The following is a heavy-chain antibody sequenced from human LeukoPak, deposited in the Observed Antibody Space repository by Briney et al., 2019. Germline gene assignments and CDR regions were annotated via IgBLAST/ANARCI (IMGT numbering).Heavy chain of an antibody. D-gene: IGHD1-26*01. V-gene: IGHV3-53*01. CDR2: IYSGGST. CDR3: ARGWGAFDY. Sequence: GGSLRLSCVGSGFHFRLYNMNWVRQAPGKGLEWVSVIYSGGSTYYADSVKGRFTISRDNSKNTLYLQMNSLRAEDTAVYYCARGWGAFDYWGQGTLVTVSS. J-gene: IGHJ4*02. CDR1: GFHFRLYN.